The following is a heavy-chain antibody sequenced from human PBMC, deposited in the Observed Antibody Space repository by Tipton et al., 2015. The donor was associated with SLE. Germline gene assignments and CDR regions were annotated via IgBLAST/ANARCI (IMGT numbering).Heavy chain of an antibody. CDR2: IKAKSDGTTT. D-gene: IGHD3-10*01. CDR1: GTSGLIFNKAW. V-gene: IGHV3-15*07. CDR3: ATVHKVFG. Sequence: SLRLSCGTSGTSGLIFNKAWMNWVRQAPGKGLEWVGRIKAKSDGTTTDCAAPVKGRFTISRDESKNMVYLQMESLKVEDTAVYYCATVHKVFGWGQGTLVTVSS. J-gene: IGHJ4*02.